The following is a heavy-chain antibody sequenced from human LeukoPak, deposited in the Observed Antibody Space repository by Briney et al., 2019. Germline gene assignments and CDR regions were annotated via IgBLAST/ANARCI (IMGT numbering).Heavy chain of an antibody. J-gene: IGHJ4*02. V-gene: IGHV3-30*03. CDR1: GFTFRTYS. CDR2: VSADGRTQ. Sequence: GGSLRLSCAVSGFTFRTYSIHWVRQAPGKGLEWVTVVSADGRTQLYSDPVKGRFTISRDNSLNTLHLQMNSLRTEDTAVYYCAREFGHNRWYFDYWGQGALVTVSS. CDR3: AREFGHNRWYFDY. D-gene: IGHD5-24*01.